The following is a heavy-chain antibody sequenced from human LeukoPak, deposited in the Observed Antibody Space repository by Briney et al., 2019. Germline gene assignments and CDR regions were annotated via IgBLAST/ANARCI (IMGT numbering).Heavy chain of an antibody. J-gene: IGHJ4*02. Sequence: GRSLRLSCAVSGFTLSSYAMHWVRQAPGKGLEWVAVISYDGRKTFYADSVKGRVTISRDNSKNTLYLQMNGLRAEDTAVYYCARDRPDYSRGSLFDYWGQGTLVTVSS. V-gene: IGHV3-30*04. D-gene: IGHD2-21*01. CDR3: ARDRPDYSRGSLFDY. CDR1: GFTLSSYA. CDR2: ISYDGRKT.